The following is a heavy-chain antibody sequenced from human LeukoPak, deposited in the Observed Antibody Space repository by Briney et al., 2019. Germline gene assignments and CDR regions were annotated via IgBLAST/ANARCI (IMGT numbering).Heavy chain of an antibody. CDR1: GFTFSSYA. CDR3: ARARGLGPGGWFDP. CDR2: INNDGSST. Sequence: GGSLRLSCAASGFTFSSYALSWVRQAPGKGLVWFSRINNDGSSTSYADSVKGRFTISRDNAKNSVYLQMNSLRAEDTAVYYCARARGLGPGGWFDPWGQGTLVTVSS. V-gene: IGHV3-74*01. D-gene: IGHD3-10*01. J-gene: IGHJ5*02.